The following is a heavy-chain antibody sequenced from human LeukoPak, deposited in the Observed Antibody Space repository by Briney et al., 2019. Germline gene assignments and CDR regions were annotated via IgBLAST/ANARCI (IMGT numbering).Heavy chain of an antibody. CDR1: GFTVSSNY. Sequence: PGGSLRLSCAASGFTVSSNYMSWVRQAPGKGLEWVSVIYSGGSTYYADSVRGRVTISRDSSKNTLYLQMNSLRAEDTAVYYCAKFYDILTGYFDYWGQGTLVTVSS. CDR3: AKFYDILTGYFDY. V-gene: IGHV3-53*01. J-gene: IGHJ4*02. CDR2: IYSGGST. D-gene: IGHD3-9*01.